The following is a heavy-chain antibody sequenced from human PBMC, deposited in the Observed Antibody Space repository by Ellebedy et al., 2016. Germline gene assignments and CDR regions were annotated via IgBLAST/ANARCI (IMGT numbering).Heavy chain of an antibody. Sequence: ASVKVSCXASGYTFTSYGISWVRQAPGQGLEWMGWISAYNGNTNYAQKLQGRVTMTTDTSTSTAYMELSSLRSEDTAVYYCARVAPVEMATDDYWGQGTLVTVSS. J-gene: IGHJ4*02. D-gene: IGHD5-24*01. CDR1: GYTFTSYG. CDR3: ARVAPVEMATDDY. V-gene: IGHV1-18*01. CDR2: ISAYNGNT.